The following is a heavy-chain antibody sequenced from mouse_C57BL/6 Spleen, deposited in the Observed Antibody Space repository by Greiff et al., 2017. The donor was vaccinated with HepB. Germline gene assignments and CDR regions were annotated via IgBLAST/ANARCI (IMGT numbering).Heavy chain of an antibody. V-gene: IGHV6-6*01. D-gene: IGHD3-1*01. J-gene: IGHJ3*01. CDR2: IRNKANNHAT. Sequence: EVKLMESGGGLVQPGGSMKLSCAASGFTFSDAWMDWVRQSPEKGLEWVAEIRNKANNHATYYAESVKGRFTISRDDSKSSVYLQMNSIRAEDTGIYYCTRPGGAYWGQGTLVTVSA. CDR3: TRPGGAY. CDR1: GFTFSDAW.